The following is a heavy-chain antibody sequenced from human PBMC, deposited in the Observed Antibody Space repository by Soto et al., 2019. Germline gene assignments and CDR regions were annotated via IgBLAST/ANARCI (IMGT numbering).Heavy chain of an antibody. D-gene: IGHD4-17*01. CDR2: IYYSGST. J-gene: IGHJ3*02. V-gene: IGHV4-39*01. CDR1: GGSISSSSYY. CDR3: ARRENALTTVPRGAFDI. Sequence: QLQLQESGPGLVKPSETLSLTCTVSGGSISSSSYYWGWIRQPPGKGLEWIGSIYYSGSTYYNPSLKSRVTISVDTSKNQFSLKLSSVTAADTAVYYCARRENALTTVPRGAFDIWGQGTMVTVSS.